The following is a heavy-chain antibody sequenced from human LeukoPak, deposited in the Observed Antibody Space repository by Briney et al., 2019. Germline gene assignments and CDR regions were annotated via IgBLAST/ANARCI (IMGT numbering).Heavy chain of an antibody. Sequence: GGSLRLSCAASGFTFSNYWMHWVRQAPGKGLEWVSRINEDASIISYADSVKGRFTISRDDSKNTLYLQMTSLRVEDTAVYYCANYRKPQGLDYWGQGTLVTVSS. V-gene: IGHV3-74*01. CDR2: INEDASII. CDR1: GFTFSNYW. CDR3: ANYRKPQGLDY. D-gene: IGHD1-14*01. J-gene: IGHJ4*02.